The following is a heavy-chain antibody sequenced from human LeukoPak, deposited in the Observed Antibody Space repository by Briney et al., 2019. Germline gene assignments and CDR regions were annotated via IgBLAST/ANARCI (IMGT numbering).Heavy chain of an antibody. J-gene: IGHJ5*02. CDR3: ARDLVVVAATTGNNWFDP. Sequence: SETLSLTCTVSGGSISSYYWSWIRQPAGKGLEWIGRIYTSGSTNYNPSLKSRVTVSVDKSKNQFSLKLSSVTAADTAVYYCARDLVVVAATTGNNWFDPWGQGTLVTVSS. V-gene: IGHV4-4*07. CDR2: IYTSGST. D-gene: IGHD2-15*01. CDR1: GGSISSYY.